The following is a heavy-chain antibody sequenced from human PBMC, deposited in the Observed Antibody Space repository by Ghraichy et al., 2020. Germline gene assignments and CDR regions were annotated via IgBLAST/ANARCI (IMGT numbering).Heavy chain of an antibody. CDR1: GGSFSGYY. J-gene: IGHJ4*02. Sequence: SETLSLTCAVYGGSFSGYYWSWIRQPPGKGLEWIGEINHSGSTNYNPSLKSRVTISVDTSKNQFSLKLSSVTAADTAVYYCARVATIINYWGQGTLVTVSS. V-gene: IGHV4-34*01. D-gene: IGHD5-12*01. CDR2: INHSGST. CDR3: ARVATIINY.